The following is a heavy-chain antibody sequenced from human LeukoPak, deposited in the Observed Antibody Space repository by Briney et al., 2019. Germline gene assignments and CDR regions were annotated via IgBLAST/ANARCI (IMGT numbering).Heavy chain of an antibody. CDR2: IYHSGST. V-gene: IGHV4-4*02. CDR1: GGSISSSNW. J-gene: IGHJ4*02. Sequence: SGTLSLTCDVSGGSISSSNWWSWVRQPPGKGQEGTGEIYHSGSTNYNPSLKSRVTISVDKSKNQFSLKLSSVTAADTAVYYCARKWYCSSTSCSSTFDYWGQGTLVTVSS. CDR3: ARKWYCSSTSCSSTFDY. D-gene: IGHD2-2*01.